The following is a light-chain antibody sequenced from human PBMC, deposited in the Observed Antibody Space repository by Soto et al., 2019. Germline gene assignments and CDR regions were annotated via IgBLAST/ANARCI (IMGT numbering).Light chain of an antibody. CDR1: SGHSSYA. CDR2: LNSDGSH. CDR3: QTWGTGIRV. Sequence: QSALTQSPSASASLGASVKLTCTLSSGHSSYAIAWHQQQPEKGPRYLMKLNSDGSHSKGDGIPDRFSGSSSGAERYLTISSLQSEDEADYYCQTWGTGIRVFGTGTKVTVL. V-gene: IGLV4-69*01. J-gene: IGLJ1*01.